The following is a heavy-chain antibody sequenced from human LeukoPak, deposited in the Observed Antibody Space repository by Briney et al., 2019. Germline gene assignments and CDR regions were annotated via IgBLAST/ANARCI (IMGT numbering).Heavy chain of an antibody. CDR2: ISWDGGST. CDR3: AKDGRVVPRPFYGVDY. V-gene: IGHV3-43*01. J-gene: IGHJ4*02. Sequence: GGSLRLSCAASGLTFHDYTMHWVRQTPGKGLEWVSLISWDGGSTFYVDSVKGRFTISRDNSKNSLYLQMNSLRTEDTALYYCAKDGRVVPRPFYGVDYWGQGTLVTVSS. D-gene: IGHD2-2*01. CDR1: GLTFHDYT.